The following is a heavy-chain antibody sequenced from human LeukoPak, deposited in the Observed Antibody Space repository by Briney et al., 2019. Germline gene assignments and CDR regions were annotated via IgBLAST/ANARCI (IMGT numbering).Heavy chain of an antibody. CDR1: GFTFSSYG. D-gene: IGHD3-3*01. CDR2: IRYDGSNK. CDR3: AKEGDYDFWSGYSNFDY. Sequence: GGSLRLSCAASGFTFSSYGMHWVRQAPGKGLEWVAFIRYDGSNKYYADSVKGRFTISRDNSKNTLYLQMNSLRAEDTAVYYCAKEGDYDFWSGYSNFDYWGQGTPVTVSS. V-gene: IGHV3-30*02. J-gene: IGHJ4*02.